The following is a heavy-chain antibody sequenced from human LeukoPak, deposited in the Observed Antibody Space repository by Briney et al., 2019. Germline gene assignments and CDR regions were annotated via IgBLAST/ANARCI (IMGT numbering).Heavy chain of an antibody. D-gene: IGHD3-22*01. CDR1: GFTFSSYW. V-gene: IGHV3-7*01. Sequence: PGGSLRLSCAASGFTFSSYWMSWVRQAPGKGLEWVANIKQDGSEEYYVDSVKGRFTISRDNAKNSLYLQMNSLRAEDTAVYYCAREKYYYDSSGYYYYYYYMDVWGKGTTVTVSS. CDR3: AREKYYYDSSGYYYYYYYMDV. J-gene: IGHJ6*03. CDR2: IKQDGSEE.